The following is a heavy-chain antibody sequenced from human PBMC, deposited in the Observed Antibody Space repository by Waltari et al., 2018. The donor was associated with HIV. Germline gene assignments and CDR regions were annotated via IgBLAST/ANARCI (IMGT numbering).Heavy chain of an antibody. J-gene: IGHJ4*02. CDR3: TKGQTAGGHLDHGY. D-gene: IGHD6-13*01. CDR1: GFIFSNYA. V-gene: IGHV3-23*01. Sequence: EVQLLESGGTLVQPGGSLRLSCVASGFIFSNYAMIWFRQAPGKGLAWVSAISGDGVSAYYADSVRGRFTVSRDNSKNTLYLQLHSPRAEDTAVYYCTKGQTAGGHLDHGYWGQGTLVTVSS. CDR2: ISGDGVSA.